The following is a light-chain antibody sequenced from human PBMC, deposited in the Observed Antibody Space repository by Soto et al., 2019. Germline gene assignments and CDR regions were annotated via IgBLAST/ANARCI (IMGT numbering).Light chain of an antibody. CDR1: SSDVGTYNL. CDR2: EVS. CDR3: CSYVGSYTWV. J-gene: IGLJ3*02. V-gene: IGLV2-23*02. Sequence: QSALTQPASVSGSPGQSITISCTGSSSDVGTYNLVSWYQRHPGKAPKLIIYEVSKRPSGVSDRFSGSKSGNTASLTMSGLQAEDEADYYCCSYVGSYTWVFGGWTKLTVL.